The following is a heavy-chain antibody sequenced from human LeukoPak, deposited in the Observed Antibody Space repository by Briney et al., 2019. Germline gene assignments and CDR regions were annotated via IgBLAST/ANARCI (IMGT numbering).Heavy chain of an antibody. J-gene: IGHJ4*02. D-gene: IGHD2-15*01. CDR2: ISVSGNT. Sequence: GGSLRLSCAASGFTLSSYAMSWVRQAPGKGLEWVSAISVSGNTYHADSVKGRFTISRDSSKNTLYLQMNRLRAEDAAVYYCAKAPVTTCSGAHCYPFDYWGQGTLVTVSS. CDR1: GFTLSSYA. CDR3: AKAPVTTCSGAHCYPFDY. V-gene: IGHV3-23*01.